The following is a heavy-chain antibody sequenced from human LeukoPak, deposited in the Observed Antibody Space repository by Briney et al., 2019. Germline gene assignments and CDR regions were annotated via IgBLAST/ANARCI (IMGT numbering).Heavy chain of an antibody. CDR3: ARDGSYSPRCWFDP. J-gene: IGHJ5*02. CDR2: INTNTGNP. CDR1: GYTFTTYA. D-gene: IGHD1-26*01. Sequence: ASVKVSCKASGYTFTTYAMNWVRQAPGQGLEWMGWINTNTGNPTCAQGFTGRFVFSLDTSVSTAYLQISSLKAEDTAVYYCARDGSYSPRCWFDPWGQGTLVTVSS. V-gene: IGHV7-4-1*02.